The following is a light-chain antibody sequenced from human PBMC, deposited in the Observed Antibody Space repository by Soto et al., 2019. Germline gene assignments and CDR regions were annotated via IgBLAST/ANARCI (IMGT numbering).Light chain of an antibody. Sequence: MPLTHSPPTLSESVGDRVTITCRASQSVSNWLAWYQQKPGKAPNLLIYKASSLKNGVPSRFSGSGSGTEFTLTISCLQSEDCALYYCQQAHTWPITFAGVTKVDI. CDR1: QSVSNW. V-gene: IGKV1-5*03. CDR2: KAS. CDR3: QQAHTWPIT. J-gene: IGKJ4*01.